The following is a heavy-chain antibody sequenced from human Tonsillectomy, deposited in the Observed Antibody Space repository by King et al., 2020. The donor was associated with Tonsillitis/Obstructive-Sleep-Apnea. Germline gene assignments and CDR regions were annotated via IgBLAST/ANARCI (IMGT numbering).Heavy chain of an antibody. J-gene: IGHJ4*02. Sequence: VQLVESGGGLVQPGGSLRLSCSASGFTFSSYAMHWVRQAPGKGLEYVSAISSNGGSTYYADSVKGSFTISRDNSKNTLYLQMSSLRAEDTAVYYCVKDRAQQSSGLYYFYYWGQGTLVTVSS. CDR1: GFTFSSYA. CDR3: VKDRAQQSSGLYYFYY. D-gene: IGHD3-22*01. V-gene: IGHV3-64D*06. CDR2: ISSNGGST.